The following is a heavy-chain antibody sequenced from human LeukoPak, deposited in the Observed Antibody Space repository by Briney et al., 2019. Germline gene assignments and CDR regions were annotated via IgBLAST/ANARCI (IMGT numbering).Heavy chain of an antibody. CDR2: ISLTGLT. D-gene: IGHD2-8*01. Sequence: SETLSLTCGVSGGSISNTNWWSWVRQPAGQGLEWIGEISLTGLTHYNPSLESRVTVSLDKSKNQLSLNLTSVTAADTAVYYCSRENGAFSPFGYWGQGTLVTVLS. CDR3: SRENGAFSPFGY. V-gene: IGHV4-4*02. J-gene: IGHJ4*02. CDR1: GGSISNTNW.